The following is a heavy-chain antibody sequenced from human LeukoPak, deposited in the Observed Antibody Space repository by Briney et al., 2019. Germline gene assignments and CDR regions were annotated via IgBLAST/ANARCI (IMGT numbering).Heavy chain of an antibody. J-gene: IGHJ4*02. CDR2: INTNTGNP. D-gene: IGHD3-22*01. V-gene: IGHV7-4-1*02. CDR1: GYAFTRHY. Sequence: ASVKVSCKASGYAFTRHYMHWVRQAPGQGLEWMGWINTNTGNPTYAQGFTGRFVFSLDTSVSTAYLQISSLKAEDTAVYYCARTYYYDSSGYYYFDYWGQGTLVTVSS. CDR3: ARTYYYDSSGYYYFDY.